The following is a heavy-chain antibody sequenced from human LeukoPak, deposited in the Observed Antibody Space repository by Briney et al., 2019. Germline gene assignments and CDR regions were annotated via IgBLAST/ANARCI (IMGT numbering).Heavy chain of an antibody. CDR3: ARDEDGYNY. CDR2: IRSSGGTI. V-gene: IGHV3-48*04. CDR1: GFTFSGYS. D-gene: IGHD5-24*01. J-gene: IGHJ4*02. Sequence: GGSLRLSCTASGFTFSGYSMNWVRQAPGKGLEWISYIRSSGGTIYYADSMKGRFTISRDNAKDSLYLQMNSLRVEDTAVYYCARDEDGYNYWGQGALVTVSS.